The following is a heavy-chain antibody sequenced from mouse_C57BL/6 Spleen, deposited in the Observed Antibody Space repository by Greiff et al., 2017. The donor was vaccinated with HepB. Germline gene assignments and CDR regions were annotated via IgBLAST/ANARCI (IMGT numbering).Heavy chain of an antibody. Sequence: VQLQQSGPELVKPGASVKISCKASGYAFSSSWMNWVKQRPGKGLEWIGRVYPGDGDTNYNGKFKGKATLTADKSSSTAYMQLSSLTSEDSAVSFCAREGYDGYRYFDVWGTGTTVTVSS. D-gene: IGHD2-3*01. CDR1: GYAFSSSW. J-gene: IGHJ1*03. V-gene: IGHV1-82*01. CDR2: VYPGDGDT. CDR3: AREGYDGYRYFDV.